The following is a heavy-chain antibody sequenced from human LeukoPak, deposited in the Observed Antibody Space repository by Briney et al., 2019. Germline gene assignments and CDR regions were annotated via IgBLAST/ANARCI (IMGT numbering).Heavy chain of an antibody. CDR2: ISSSSSYI. Sequence: SGGSLRLSCAASGFTFSSYGMNWVRQAPGKGLEWVSSISSSSSYIYYADSVKGRFTISRDNAKNSLYLQMNSLRAEDTAVYYCARGYYYGSGSPSYWGQGTLVTVSS. CDR3: ARGYYYGSGSPSY. CDR1: GFTFSSYG. V-gene: IGHV3-21*01. J-gene: IGHJ4*02. D-gene: IGHD3-10*01.